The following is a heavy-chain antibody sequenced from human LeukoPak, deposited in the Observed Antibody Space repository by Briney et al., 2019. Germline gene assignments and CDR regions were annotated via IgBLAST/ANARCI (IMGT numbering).Heavy chain of an antibody. J-gene: IGHJ4*02. D-gene: IGHD1-26*01. CDR3: ARLGIVGATSGGPDY. CDR1: GYSFTNYW. Sequence: GESLKISCKGSGYSFTNYWIGWVRQMPGKGLEWMGIIYPGDSDTRYSPSFQGQVAISADKSISTAYLQWGSLKASDTAMYYCARLGIVGATSGGPDYWGQGTLDTVSS. CDR2: IYPGDSDT. V-gene: IGHV5-51*01.